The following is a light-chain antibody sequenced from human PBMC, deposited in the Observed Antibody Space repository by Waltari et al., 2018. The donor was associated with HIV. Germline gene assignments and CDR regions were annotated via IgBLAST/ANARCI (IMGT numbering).Light chain of an antibody. CDR1: SSNIGSNT. V-gene: IGLV1-44*01. CDR2: SNN. CDR3: VAWDDSLNGPV. J-gene: IGLJ3*02. Sequence: QSVLTQPPSASGTPGPRVTISCSGSSSNIGSNTVNWYQQLPGTAPKLLIYSNNQRPSGVPDRCSGSKSGTSASLAISVLQSEDEADYYCVAWDDSLNGPVFGGGTKLTVL.